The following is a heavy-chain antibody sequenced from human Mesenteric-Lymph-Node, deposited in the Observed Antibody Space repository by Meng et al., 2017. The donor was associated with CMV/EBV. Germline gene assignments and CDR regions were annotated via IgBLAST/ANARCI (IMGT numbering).Heavy chain of an antibody. CDR3: ARGSDIPVNNY. D-gene: IGHD2-15*01. V-gene: IGHV4-34*01. Sequence: QVQLQQWGAGLLKPSETLSLTCAVYGGSFSGYYWSWIRQPPGKGLEWIGGINHSGVPNYNTSLKSRVTISLDRSKNQFSLKLSSVTAEDTAVYYCARGSDIPVNNYWGQGTLVTVSS. CDR2: INHSGVP. J-gene: IGHJ4*02. CDR1: GGSFSGYY.